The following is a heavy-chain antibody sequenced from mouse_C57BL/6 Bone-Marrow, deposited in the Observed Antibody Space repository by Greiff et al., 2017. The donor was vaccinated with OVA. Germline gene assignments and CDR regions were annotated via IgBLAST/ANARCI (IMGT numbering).Heavy chain of an antibody. CDR3: ARRGYSNYVLYAMDY. Sequence: QVQLQQPGAELVRPGSSVKLSCKASGYTFTSYWMHWVKQRPIQGLEWIGNIDPSDSETHYNQQFKDKATLTVDKSSSTAYMQLSSLTSEDSAVYYCARRGYSNYVLYAMDYWGQGTSVTVSS. V-gene: IGHV1-52*01. D-gene: IGHD2-5*01. CDR1: GYTFTSYW. J-gene: IGHJ4*01. CDR2: IDPSDSET.